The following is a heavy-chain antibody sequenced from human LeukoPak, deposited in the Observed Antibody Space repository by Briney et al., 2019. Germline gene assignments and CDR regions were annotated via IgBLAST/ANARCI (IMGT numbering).Heavy chain of an antibody. Sequence: SETLSLTCTVSGGSISSYYWSWIRQPAGKGLEWIGRIYTSGSTNYNPSLKSRVTISVDTSKNQFSLKLSSVTAADTAVYYCARNYGDYIRGATGVFDYWGQGTLVTVSS. CDR2: IYTSGST. D-gene: IGHD4-17*01. V-gene: IGHV4-4*07. J-gene: IGHJ4*02. CDR3: ARNYGDYIRGATGVFDY. CDR1: GGSISSYY.